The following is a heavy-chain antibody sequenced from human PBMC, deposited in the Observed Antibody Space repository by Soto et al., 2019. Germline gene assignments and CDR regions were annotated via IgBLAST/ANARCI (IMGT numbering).Heavy chain of an antibody. J-gene: IGHJ2*01. CDR1: GGSISSGDYY. Sequence: QVQLQESGPGLVKPSQTLSLTCTVSGGSISSGDYYWSWIRQPPGKGLEWVGYIYYSGSTYYNPPLHGRVTISVDTSKNQFSLKLSSVNAADTAVYYCARGVGYYSWYFDLWGRGTLVTVSS. D-gene: IGHD3-22*01. V-gene: IGHV4-30-4*01. CDR3: ARGVGYYSWYFDL. CDR2: IYYSGST.